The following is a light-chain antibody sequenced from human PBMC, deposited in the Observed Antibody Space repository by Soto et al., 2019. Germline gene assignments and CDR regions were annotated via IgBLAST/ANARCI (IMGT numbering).Light chain of an antibody. CDR3: SSYTSSSTLV. J-gene: IGLJ1*01. V-gene: IGLV2-14*01. Sequence: QSVLTQPASVSGSPGQSITISCTGTSSDVGGYNYVSWYQQHPGKAPKLMIYDVSNRPSGVSNRFTGSKSGNTASLTISGLQADDEADDYCSSYTSSSTLVFGTGTKLIVL. CDR2: DVS. CDR1: SSDVGGYNY.